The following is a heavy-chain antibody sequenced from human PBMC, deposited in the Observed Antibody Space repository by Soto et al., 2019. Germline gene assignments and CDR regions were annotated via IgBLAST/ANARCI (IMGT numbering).Heavy chain of an antibody. J-gene: IGHJ4*02. CDR1: GGSISSYY. D-gene: IGHD2-15*01. V-gene: IGHV4-59*01. Sequence: PSETLSLTCTVSGGSISSYYWSWVRQPPGKGLEWIGYIYYSGSTNYSPSLKSRVTISVDTSKNQLSLKLSSMTAADTAVYYCARAGAATLSDYWGQGTLVTVSS. CDR3: ARAGAATLSDY. CDR2: IYYSGST.